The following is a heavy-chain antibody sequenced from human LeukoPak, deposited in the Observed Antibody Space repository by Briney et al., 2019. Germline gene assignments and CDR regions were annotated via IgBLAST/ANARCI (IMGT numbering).Heavy chain of an antibody. D-gene: IGHD6-13*01. V-gene: IGHV4-4*07. CDR2: IYTSGST. CDR1: GGSISSYY. Sequence: SETLSLTCTVSGGSISSYYWSWIRQPAGKGLEWIGRIYTSGSTNYNPSLKSRVTMSVDTSKNQFSLKLSSVTAADTAVYYCARRGSYSSSWDYFDYWGQGTLVTVSS. J-gene: IGHJ4*02. CDR3: ARRGSYSSSWDYFDY.